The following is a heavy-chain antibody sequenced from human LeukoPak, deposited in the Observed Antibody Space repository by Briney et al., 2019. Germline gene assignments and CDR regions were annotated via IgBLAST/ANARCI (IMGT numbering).Heavy chain of an antibody. D-gene: IGHD3-3*01. V-gene: IGHV3-7*01. CDR1: GFTFSTFW. CDR3: TRDFVF. J-gene: IGHJ4*01. CDR2: INQDGSVK. Sequence: PGGSLRLYCAASGFTFSTFWMDWVRQGPGQGLEGVGNINQDGSVKRYVDSVRGRFTSSRDNARSSVYLQMSALRVEDTAVYYCTRDFVFWGQGSLVTASS.